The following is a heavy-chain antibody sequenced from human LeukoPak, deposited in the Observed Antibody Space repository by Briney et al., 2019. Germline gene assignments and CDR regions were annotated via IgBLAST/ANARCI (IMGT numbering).Heavy chain of an antibody. CDR1: GFTFSSYA. CDR2: ISYDGSNK. CDR3: ARDIVVVVAAAFDY. Sequence: GGSLRLSCAASGFTFSSYAMHWVRQAPGKGLEWVAVISYDGSNKYYADSVKGRFTIPRDNSKNTLYLQMNGLRAEDTAVYYCARDIVVVVAAAFDYWGQGTLVTVSS. V-gene: IGHV3-30-3*01. J-gene: IGHJ4*02. D-gene: IGHD2-15*01.